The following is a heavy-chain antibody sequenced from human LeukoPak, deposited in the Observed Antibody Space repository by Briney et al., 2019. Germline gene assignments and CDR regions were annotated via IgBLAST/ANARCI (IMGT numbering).Heavy chain of an antibody. J-gene: IGHJ6*03. CDR2: ISSSGSTI. Sequence: GGSLRLSCAASGFTFSDYYMSWIRQAPGKGLEWVSYISSSGSTIYYADSVKGRFTISRDNAKNSLYLQMNSLRAEDTAVYYCARDALDTAMVPYYYYYMDVWGKGTTVTVSS. D-gene: IGHD5-18*01. CDR3: ARDALDTAMVPYYYYYMDV. CDR1: GFTFSDYY. V-gene: IGHV3-11*04.